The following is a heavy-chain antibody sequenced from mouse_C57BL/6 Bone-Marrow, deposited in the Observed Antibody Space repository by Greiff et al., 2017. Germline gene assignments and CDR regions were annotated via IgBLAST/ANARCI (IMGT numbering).Heavy chain of an antibody. D-gene: IGHD1-1*01. CDR1: GFTFSDYG. J-gene: IGHJ4*01. Sequence: DVKLVESGGGLVQPGGSLKLSCAASGFTFSDYGMAWVRQAPRKGPEWVAFISNLAYSIYYADTVTGRFTISRENAKNTLYLEMSSLRSEDTAMYYCARHYYGGAMDYWGQGTSVTVSS. CDR2: ISNLAYSI. V-gene: IGHV5-15*01. CDR3: ARHYYGGAMDY.